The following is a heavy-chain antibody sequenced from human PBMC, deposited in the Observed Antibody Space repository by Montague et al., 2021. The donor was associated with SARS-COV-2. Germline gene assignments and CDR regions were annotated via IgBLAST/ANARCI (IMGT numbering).Heavy chain of an antibody. J-gene: IGHJ4*02. Sequence: SLRLSCAASGFTFSSYAMSWVRQAPGKGLEWVSVIYSGGSSTYYADSVKGRFTISRDNSKNTLYLQMNSLRAEDTAVYYCAKSRGIRYDSSGYYYPLDYWGQGPLVTAPS. CDR3: AKSRGIRYDSSGYYYPLDY. D-gene: IGHD3-22*01. CDR1: GFTFSSYA. CDR2: IYSGGSST. V-gene: IGHV3-23*03.